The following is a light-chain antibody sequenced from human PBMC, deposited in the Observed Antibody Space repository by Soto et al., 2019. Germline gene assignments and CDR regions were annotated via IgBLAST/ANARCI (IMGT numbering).Light chain of an antibody. CDR3: QQYNSYTWT. CDR1: QSVSDW. J-gene: IGKJ1*01. V-gene: IGKV1-5*01. CDR2: DAS. Sequence: DIQMTQSPSTLSASVGDRVTITCRASQSVSDWLAWYQQKPGKAPKLLIYDASSLESAVPSRFSGSGSGTEFTLTISSLQPDAFATYYCQQYNSYTWTFGQGTKVEIK.